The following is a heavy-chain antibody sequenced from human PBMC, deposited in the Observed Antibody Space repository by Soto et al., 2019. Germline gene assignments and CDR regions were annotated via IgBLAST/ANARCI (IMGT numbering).Heavy chain of an antibody. CDR2: FSNSGSTM. Sequence: GGSLRVSCAASGFTFSYYYMSWIRQAPGKGLEWVSYFSNSGSTMFYADSVKGRFTISRDNAKNSVYLHMHSLRAEDTAVYYCARDAGSGDHDSGYHYAFDYWGQGALVTVSS. D-gene: IGHD3-22*01. CDR1: GFTFSYYY. J-gene: IGHJ4*02. CDR3: ARDAGSGDHDSGYHYAFDY. V-gene: IGHV3-11*01.